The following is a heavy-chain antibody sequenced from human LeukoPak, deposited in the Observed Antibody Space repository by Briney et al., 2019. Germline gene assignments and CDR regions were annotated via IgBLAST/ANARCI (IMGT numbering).Heavy chain of an antibody. D-gene: IGHD2-2*01. CDR3: ARREGCSRSSCPPDY. CDR2: IYPGDSDT. J-gene: IGHJ4*02. CDR1: GYSFTSYW. V-gene: IGHV5-51*01. Sequence: PGESLKISCKGSGYSFTSYWIGWVRQMPGKGLEWMGIIYPGDSDTRYSPSLQGHVTMSADKSINTAYLQWSSLKASDTAMYYCARREGCSRSSCPPDYWGQGTLVTVSS.